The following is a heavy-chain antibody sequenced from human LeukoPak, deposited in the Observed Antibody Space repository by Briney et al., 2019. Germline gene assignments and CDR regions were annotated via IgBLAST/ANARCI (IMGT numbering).Heavy chain of an antibody. CDR1: GYTFTSYA. D-gene: IGHD6-13*01. CDR2: INTNTGNP. J-gene: IGHJ4*02. CDR3: AREIAAAGAPHLGY. Sequence: ASVKVSCKASGYTFTSYAMNWVRQAPGQGLEWMGWINTNTGNPTYAQGFTGRFVFSLDTSVSTAYLQISSLKAEDTAVYYCAREIAAAGAPHLGYWGQGTLVTVSS. V-gene: IGHV7-4-1*02.